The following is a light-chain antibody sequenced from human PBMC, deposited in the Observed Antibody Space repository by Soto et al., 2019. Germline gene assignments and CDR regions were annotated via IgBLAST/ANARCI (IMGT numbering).Light chain of an antibody. J-gene: IGLJ1*01. CDR3: NSYASGNARV. CDR1: SSDVGGYNY. V-gene: IGLV2-11*01. Sequence: QSALTQPRSVSGSPGQSVTISCTGTSSDVGGYNYVSWYQQHPGKAPKLMIYDVSKRPSGVPDRFSGSKSGNTASLTISGLQADDEADYYCNSYASGNARVFGTGTKLTVL. CDR2: DVS.